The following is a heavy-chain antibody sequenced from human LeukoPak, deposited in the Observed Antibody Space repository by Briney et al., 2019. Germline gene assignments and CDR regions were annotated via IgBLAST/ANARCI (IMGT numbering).Heavy chain of an antibody. V-gene: IGHV3-23*01. J-gene: IGHJ4*02. CDR2: ISGSGGST. Sequence: GGSLRLSCAASGFTFSSFAMSWVRHPPGKGLEWVSAISGSGGSTYYADSVKGRFTTSRETPKHTLYLQMNSRRAEDTAVYYCAKRRDSSGYYYEVIDYWGEGTLVTVSS. D-gene: IGHD3-22*01. CDR3: AKRRDSSGYYYEVIDY. CDR1: GFTFSSFA.